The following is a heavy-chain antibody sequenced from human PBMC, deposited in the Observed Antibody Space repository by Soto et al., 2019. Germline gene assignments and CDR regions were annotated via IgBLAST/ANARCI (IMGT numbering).Heavy chain of an antibody. CDR1: GYTFTSYA. J-gene: IGHJ4*02. D-gene: IGHD3-22*01. CDR3: ARAHLSFQYYYDSSGYYSAGYFFDY. V-gene: IGHV1-3*01. CDR2: INAGNGNT. Sequence: ASVKVSCKASGYTFTSYAMHWVRQAPGQRLEWMGWINAGNGNTKYSQKFQGRVTITRDTSASTAYMELSSLRSEDTAVYYCARAHLSFQYYYDSSGYYSAGYFFDYWGQGDLVTVSS.